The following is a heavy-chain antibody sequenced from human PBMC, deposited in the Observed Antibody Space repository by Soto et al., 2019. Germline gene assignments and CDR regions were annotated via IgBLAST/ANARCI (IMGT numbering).Heavy chain of an antibody. CDR2: ISGSGGST. D-gene: IGHD6-19*01. CDR3: AKDSSGLSYYYGMDV. CDR1: GFTFSSYA. J-gene: IGHJ6*02. Sequence: GGSLRLSCAASGFTFSSYAMSWVRQAPGKGLEWVSAISGSGGSTYYADSVKGRFTISRDNSKNTLYLQMNSLRAEDTAVYYCAKDSSGLSYYYGMDVWGQGTTVTSP. V-gene: IGHV3-23*01.